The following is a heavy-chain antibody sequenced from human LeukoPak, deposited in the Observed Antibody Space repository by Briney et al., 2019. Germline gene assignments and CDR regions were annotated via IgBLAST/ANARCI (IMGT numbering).Heavy chain of an antibody. V-gene: IGHV3-23*01. Sequence: GGSLRLSCAASGFTFSSYAMSWVRQAPGKGLEWVSAISGSGGSTYYADSVNGRFTISRDNSKNTLYLQMNSLRAEDTALYYCASSLYSSGWFWGQGTLVTVSS. J-gene: IGHJ4*02. CDR2: ISGSGGST. CDR3: ASSLYSSGWF. CDR1: GFTFSSYA. D-gene: IGHD6-19*01.